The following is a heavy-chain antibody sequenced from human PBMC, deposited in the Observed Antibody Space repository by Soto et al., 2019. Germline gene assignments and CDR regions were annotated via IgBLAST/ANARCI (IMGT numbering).Heavy chain of an antibody. CDR3: ARWGAVVNSIPNAFDV. V-gene: IGHV4-59*01. CDR2: IFYNGNT. D-gene: IGHD2-8*02. Sequence: KPSETLSLTYTVSGGSINNYYWSWIRQPPGKGLEWIGYIFYNGNTKHNPSLKSRVTMPLDTSKNQFSLRLTSVTAADTAVYYCARWGAVVNSIPNAFDVWGQGTMVTVSS. J-gene: IGHJ3*01. CDR1: GGSINNYY.